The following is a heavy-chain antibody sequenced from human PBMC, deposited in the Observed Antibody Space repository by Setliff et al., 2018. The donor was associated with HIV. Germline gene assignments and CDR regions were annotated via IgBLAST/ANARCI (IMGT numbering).Heavy chain of an antibody. J-gene: IGHJ3*02. CDR3: ARFPLLHKNAFDI. Sequence: ETLSLTCTVSGGSISSNYWSWMRQPPGRGLEWIGHIYYSGSTNYNPSLKSRVTISVDTSRNQFSLNLSSVTAADTAVYYCARFPLLHKNAFDIWGQGTMVTVSS. D-gene: IGHD2-15*01. V-gene: IGHV4-59*01. CDR1: GGSISSNY. CDR2: IYYSGST.